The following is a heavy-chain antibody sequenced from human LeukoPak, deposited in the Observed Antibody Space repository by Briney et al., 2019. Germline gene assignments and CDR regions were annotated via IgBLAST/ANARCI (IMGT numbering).Heavy chain of an antibody. V-gene: IGHV3-11*01. D-gene: IGHD3-16*02. Sequence: GGSLRLSCAASGFSLSDYYMTWIRQVPGKRLEWISYITATGSTTYYADSLKGRLTISRDTAKSFVYLQMNSLRVDDTAVYYCARRTVITPGGFDYWGQGTLVTVSS. CDR2: ITATGSTT. CDR3: ARRTVITPGGFDY. J-gene: IGHJ4*02. CDR1: GFSLSDYY.